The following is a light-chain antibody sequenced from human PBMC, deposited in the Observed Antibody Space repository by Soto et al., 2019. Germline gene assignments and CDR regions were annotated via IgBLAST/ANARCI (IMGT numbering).Light chain of an antibody. Sequence: VMTQSPDTLSVSPGERATLSCRASQSVSLNLAWYQQRPGQAPRLLIYGASTRATGIPARFSGSGSGTEFTLTISSLQSVDFAIYYCQQYNNWPQTFGQGTKVEIK. V-gene: IGKV3-15*01. CDR1: QSVSLN. CDR3: QQYNNWPQT. CDR2: GAS. J-gene: IGKJ1*01.